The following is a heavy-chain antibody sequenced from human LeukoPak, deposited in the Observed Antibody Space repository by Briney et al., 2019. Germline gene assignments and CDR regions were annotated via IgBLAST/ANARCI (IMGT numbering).Heavy chain of an antibody. V-gene: IGHV3-21*01. Sequence: PGGSLRLSCAASGFTFSDYSMNWVRQAPGKGLEWVSSISSSSSYIYYADSVKGRFTISRDNAKNSLYLQMNSLRAEDTAVYYCATDLHRDGVNWPYFDHWGQGTLVTVSS. CDR3: ATDLHRDGVNWPYFDH. J-gene: IGHJ4*02. D-gene: IGHD5-24*01. CDR2: ISSSSSYI. CDR1: GFTFSDYS.